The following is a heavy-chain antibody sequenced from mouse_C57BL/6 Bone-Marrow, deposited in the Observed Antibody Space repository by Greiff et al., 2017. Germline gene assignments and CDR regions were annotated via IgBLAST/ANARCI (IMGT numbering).Heavy chain of an antibody. CDR2: IRNKANNHAT. V-gene: IGHV6-6*01. Sequence: EVKLMESGGGLVQPGGSMKLSCAASGFTFSDAWMDWVRQSPEKGLEWVAEIRNKANNHATYYAESVKGRFTISRDDSKSSVYLQMNSLRAEDTGIYYCTRGLFITTVVDYAMDYWGQGTSVTVSS. D-gene: IGHD1-1*01. CDR1: GFTFSDAW. J-gene: IGHJ4*01. CDR3: TRGLFITTVVDYAMDY.